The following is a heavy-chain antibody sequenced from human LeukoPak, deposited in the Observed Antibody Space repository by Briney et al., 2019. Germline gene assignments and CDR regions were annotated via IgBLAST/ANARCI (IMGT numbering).Heavy chain of an antibody. CDR2: IYYSGST. CDR1: GGSISSYY. V-gene: IGHV4-59*01. CDR3: ARDFPYCGGDCYSVAFDI. D-gene: IGHD2-21*02. J-gene: IGHJ3*02. Sequence: SETLSLTCTVSGGSISSYYWSWIRQPPGKGLEWIGYIYYSGSTNYNPSLKSRVTISVDTSKNQFSLKLSSVTAADTAVYYRARDFPYCGGDCYSVAFDIWGQGTMVTVSS.